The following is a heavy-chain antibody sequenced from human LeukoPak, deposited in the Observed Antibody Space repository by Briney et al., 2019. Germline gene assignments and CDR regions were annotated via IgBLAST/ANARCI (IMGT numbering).Heavy chain of an antibody. D-gene: IGHD2-2*01. Sequence: GGSLRLSCAASGFNFNSYSMNWVRQAPGKGLEWVSSISSSSSYIYYADSVKGRFTISRDNAKNSLHLQMNSLRAEDTAVYYCARDPCHGALDYWGQGALVTVSS. V-gene: IGHV3-21*04. CDR3: ARDPCHGALDY. CDR1: GFNFNSYS. CDR2: ISSSSSYI. J-gene: IGHJ4*02.